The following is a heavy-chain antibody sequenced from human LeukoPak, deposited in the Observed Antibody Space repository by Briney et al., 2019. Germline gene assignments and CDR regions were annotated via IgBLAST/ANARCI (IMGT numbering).Heavy chain of an antibody. CDR2: FDPEDDER. CDR3: AREGQVPTAAAGHFYYYYYYMDV. D-gene: IGHD6-13*01. Sequence: GASVKVSCKVFGYTLTELSMHWVRQVPGKGLEWMGGFDPEDDERIYAQKFQGRVTMTEDTSTDTAYMELSSLRSEDAAVYYCAREGQVPTAAAGHFYYYYYYMDVWGKGTTVTVSS. J-gene: IGHJ6*03. V-gene: IGHV1-24*01. CDR1: GYTLTELS.